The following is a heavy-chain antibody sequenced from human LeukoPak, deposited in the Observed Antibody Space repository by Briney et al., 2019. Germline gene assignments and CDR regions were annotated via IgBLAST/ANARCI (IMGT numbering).Heavy chain of an antibody. Sequence: GASVKVSREASGYTFTGYYMHWVRQAPGQGLEWMGWINPNSGGTNYAQKFQGRVTMTRDTSISTAYMELSRLRSDDTAVYYCARAPDFWSGYCDYWGQGTLVTVSS. CDR3: ARAPDFWSGYCDY. V-gene: IGHV1-2*02. J-gene: IGHJ4*02. D-gene: IGHD3-3*01. CDR1: GYTFTGYY. CDR2: INPNSGGT.